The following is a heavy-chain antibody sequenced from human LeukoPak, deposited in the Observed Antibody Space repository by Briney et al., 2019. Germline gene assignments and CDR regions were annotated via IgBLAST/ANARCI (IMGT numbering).Heavy chain of an antibody. J-gene: IGHJ4*02. V-gene: IGHV1-18*01. D-gene: IGHD3-9*01. Sequence: ASVKVSCKASGYTFTSYGISWVRQAPGQGLEWMGWISAYNGNTNYAQKLQGRVTMTRDTSIGTAYMELSTVTSDDTAVYFCARVHATGYFSLDLGYWGQGTLVTVSS. CDR1: GYTFTSYG. CDR3: ARVHATGYFSLDLGY. CDR2: ISAYNGNT.